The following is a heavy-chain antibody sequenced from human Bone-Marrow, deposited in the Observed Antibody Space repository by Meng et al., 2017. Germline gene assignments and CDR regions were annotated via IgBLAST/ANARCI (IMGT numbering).Heavy chain of an antibody. CDR2: ISYDGSNK. D-gene: IGHD3-22*01. CDR1: GFTFSSYA. J-gene: IGHJ6*02. Sequence: GESLKISCAASGFTFSSYAMHWVRQAPGKGLEWVAVISYDGSNKYYADSVKGRFTISRDNSKNTLYLQMNSLRAEDTAVYYCARGDYYDSSGPHALYCYYGMDVWGQGTTVTVSS. V-gene: IGHV3-30*01. CDR3: ARGDYYDSSGPHALYCYYGMDV.